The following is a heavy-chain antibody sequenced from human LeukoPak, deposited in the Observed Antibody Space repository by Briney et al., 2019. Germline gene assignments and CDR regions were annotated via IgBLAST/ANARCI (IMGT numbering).Heavy chain of an antibody. J-gene: IGHJ3*02. Sequence: ASVKVSCKASGYTFTGYYMHWVRQAPGQGLEWMGRINPNTGGTNYAQKLHGRATMTRDTSISTAYMELSRLTSHDTAMYYCARGGARPNDAFDIWGQGTMVTVSS. CDR2: INPNTGGT. V-gene: IGHV1-2*06. CDR3: ARGGARPNDAFDI. CDR1: GYTFTGYY. D-gene: IGHD1-26*01.